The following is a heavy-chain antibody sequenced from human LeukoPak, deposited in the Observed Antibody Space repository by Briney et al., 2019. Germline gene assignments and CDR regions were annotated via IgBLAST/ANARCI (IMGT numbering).Heavy chain of an antibody. Sequence: TGGSLILSCAASGFTFSSYAMHWVRQAPGKGLEWVAVISYDGSNKYYADSVKGRFTISRDNSKNTLYLQMNSLRAEDTAVYYCARARVATDIPIYYYGMDVWGQGTTVTVSS. CDR3: ARARVATDIPIYYYGMDV. CDR1: GFTFSSYA. CDR2: ISYDGSNK. V-gene: IGHV3-30-3*01. J-gene: IGHJ6*02. D-gene: IGHD5-12*01.